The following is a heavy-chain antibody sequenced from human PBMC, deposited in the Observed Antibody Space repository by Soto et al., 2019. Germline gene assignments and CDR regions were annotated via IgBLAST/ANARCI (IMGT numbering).Heavy chain of an antibody. CDR1: GGSFSGYY. Sequence: SETLSLTCAVYGGSFSGYYWSWIRQPPGKGLEWIGEINHSGSTNYNPSLKSRVTISVDTSKNQFSLKLSFVTAADTAVYYCARVQGYCSGGSCYSNWFDPWGQGTLVTVSS. D-gene: IGHD2-15*01. J-gene: IGHJ5*02. CDR3: ARVQGYCSGGSCYSNWFDP. V-gene: IGHV4-34*09. CDR2: INHSGST.